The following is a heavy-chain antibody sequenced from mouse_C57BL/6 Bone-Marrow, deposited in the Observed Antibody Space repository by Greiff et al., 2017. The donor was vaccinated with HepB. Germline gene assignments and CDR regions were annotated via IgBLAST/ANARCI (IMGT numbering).Heavy chain of an antibody. J-gene: IGHJ4*01. CDR3: ARVAGGVYYDYDDAMDY. D-gene: IGHD2-4*01. V-gene: IGHV1-55*01. CDR2: IYPGSGST. CDR1: GYTFTSYW. Sequence: QVQLQQPGAELVKPGASVKMSCKASGYTFTSYWITWVKQRPGQGLEWIGDIYPGSGSTNYNEKFKSKATLTVDTSSSTAYMQLSSLTSEDSAVYNCARVAGGVYYDYDDAMDYWGQGTSVTVSS.